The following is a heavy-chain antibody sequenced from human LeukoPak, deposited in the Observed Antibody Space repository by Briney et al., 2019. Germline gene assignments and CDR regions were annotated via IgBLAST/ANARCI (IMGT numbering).Heavy chain of an antibody. V-gene: IGHV4-38-2*02. Sequence: SETLSLTCIVSGYSISSDYYWGWIRQPPGKGLECIGTIYHGGSTYYNPSLKSRVTILVDKSKNQFSLKLSSVTAADTAVYYCARGDSTDYYDSSGFDYWGQGTLVTVSS. CDR1: GYSISSDYY. D-gene: IGHD3-22*01. CDR2: IYHGGST. CDR3: ARGDSTDYYDSSGFDY. J-gene: IGHJ4*02.